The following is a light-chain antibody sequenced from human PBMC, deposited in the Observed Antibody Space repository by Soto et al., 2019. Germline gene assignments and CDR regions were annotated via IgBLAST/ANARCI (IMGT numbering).Light chain of an antibody. CDR3: HQSYSTPRT. CDR1: QGISSY. Sequence: AIRMTQSPSSFSASTGDRVTITCRASQGISSYLAWYQQKPGKAPKLLIYAASTLQSGVPSRFSGSGSGTDFTLTISCLQSEDFATYYCHQSYSTPRTFGQGTKVDIK. J-gene: IGKJ1*01. V-gene: IGKV1-8*01. CDR2: AAS.